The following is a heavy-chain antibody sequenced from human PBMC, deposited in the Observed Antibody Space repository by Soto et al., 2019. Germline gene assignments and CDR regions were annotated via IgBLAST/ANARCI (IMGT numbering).Heavy chain of an antibody. CDR3: ASTDCSGGSCYFPRGWFDP. CDR1: GYTFTSYG. Sequence: ASVKVSCKASGYTFTSYGISWVRQAPGQGLEWMGWISAYNGNTNYAQKLQGRVTMTTDTSTSTAYMELRSLRSDDTAVYYCASTDCSGGSCYFPRGWFDPWGQGTLVTVSS. CDR2: ISAYNGNT. D-gene: IGHD2-15*01. V-gene: IGHV1-18*01. J-gene: IGHJ5*02.